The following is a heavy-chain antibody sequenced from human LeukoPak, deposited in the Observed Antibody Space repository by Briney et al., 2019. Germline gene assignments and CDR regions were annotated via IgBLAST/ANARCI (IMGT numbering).Heavy chain of an antibody. J-gene: IGHJ4*02. CDR2: ISWNSGSI. D-gene: IGHD6-6*01. V-gene: IGHV3-9*01. Sequence: GGSLRLSCAASGFTFDDYAAHWVRQAPGKGLEWVSGISWNSGSIGYANSVKGRFTISRDNAKNSLYLQMNSLRAEDTALYYCAKARMTAAREFDYWGQGTLVTVSS. CDR1: GFTFDDYA. CDR3: AKARMTAAREFDY.